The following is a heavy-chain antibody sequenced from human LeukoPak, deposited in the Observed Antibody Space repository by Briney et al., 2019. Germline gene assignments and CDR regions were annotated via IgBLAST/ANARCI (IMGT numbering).Heavy chain of an antibody. D-gene: IGHD3-10*01. Sequence: ASVKVSCKASGYTFTGYYMHWVRQAPGQGLEWMGWINPNSGGTNYAQKFQGWVTMTRDTSISTAYMELSRLRSDDTAVYYCARDYRMVRGAIRYYYYGMDVWGQGTTVPVSS. V-gene: IGHV1-2*04. CDR1: GYTFTGYY. CDR2: INPNSGGT. CDR3: ARDYRMVRGAIRYYYYGMDV. J-gene: IGHJ6*02.